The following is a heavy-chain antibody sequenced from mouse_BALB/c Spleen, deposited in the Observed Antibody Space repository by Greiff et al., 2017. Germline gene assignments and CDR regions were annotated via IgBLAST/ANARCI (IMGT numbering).Heavy chain of an antibody. CDR2: INPSTGYT. V-gene: IGHV1-7*01. Sequence: QVQLQQSGAELAKPGASVKMSCKASGYTFTSYWMHWVKQRPGQGLEWIGYINPSTGYTEYNQKFKDKATLTVDESSSTAYMQLSSLTSEDSAVYYCARYGKRYYYAMDYWGQGTSVTVSS. CDR3: ARYGKRYYYAMDY. D-gene: IGHD2-1*01. J-gene: IGHJ4*01. CDR1: GYTFTSYW.